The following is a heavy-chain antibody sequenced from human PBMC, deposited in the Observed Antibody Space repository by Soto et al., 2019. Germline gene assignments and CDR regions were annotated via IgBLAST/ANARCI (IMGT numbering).Heavy chain of an antibody. D-gene: IGHD2-15*01. CDR1: GYTFTGYY. CDR2: INPNSGGT. Sequence: SVKVSCKASGYTFTGYYMHWVRQAPGQGLEWMGWINPNSGGTNYAQKFQGRVTMTRDTSISTAYMELSRLRSDDTAVYYCARVNVVVVAATREYYFDYWGQGTLVTVSS. CDR3: ARVNVVVVAATREYYFDY. J-gene: IGHJ4*02. V-gene: IGHV1-2*02.